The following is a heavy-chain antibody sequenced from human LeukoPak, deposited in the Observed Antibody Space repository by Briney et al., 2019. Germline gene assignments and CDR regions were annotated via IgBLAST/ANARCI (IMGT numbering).Heavy chain of an antibody. Sequence: GASVKVSCKASGYTITSYGFTWVRQARGQGLEWMGWVSAYNGDTSYAQKFQGRVTMTTDTSTSTAYMELRNLRSDDTAVYYCVRGGITTYTDVWGKGTTVTVSS. D-gene: IGHD3-10*01. J-gene: IGHJ6*03. CDR3: VRGGITTYTDV. V-gene: IGHV1-18*01. CDR1: GYTITSYG. CDR2: VSAYNGDT.